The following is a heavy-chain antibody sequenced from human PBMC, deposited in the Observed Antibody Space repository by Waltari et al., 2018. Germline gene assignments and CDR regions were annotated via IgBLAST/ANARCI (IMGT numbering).Heavy chain of an antibody. V-gene: IGHV3-74*03. Sequence: EVQLVESGGGLVQPGGSLSISCTVAGFLYSAYWMDCVRRAPGKGRGWVSRIKSDGTNIEYADSVRGRFTISRDSAKNTFYLQMNSLRAEDTAVYYCTRNPGYWGQGTLVTVAS. CDR1: GFLYSAYW. CDR3: TRNPGY. CDR2: IKSDGTNI. D-gene: IGHD2-15*01. J-gene: IGHJ4*02.